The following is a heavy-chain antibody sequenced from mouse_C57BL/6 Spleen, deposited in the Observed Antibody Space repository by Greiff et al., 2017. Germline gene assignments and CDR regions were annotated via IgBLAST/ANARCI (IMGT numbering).Heavy chain of an antibody. V-gene: IGHV1-15*01. J-gene: IGHJ2*01. CDR3: TRGNYY. CDR1: GYTFTDYE. CDR2: IDPETGGT. Sequence: VQLQESGAELVRPGASVTLSWKASGYTFTDYEMHWVKQTPVHGLEWIGAIDPETGGTAYNQKFKGKAILTADKSSSTAYMELRSLTSEDSAVYYCTRGNYYWGQGTTLTVSS.